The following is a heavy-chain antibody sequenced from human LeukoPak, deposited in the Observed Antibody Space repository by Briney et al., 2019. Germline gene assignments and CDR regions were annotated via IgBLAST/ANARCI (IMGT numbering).Heavy chain of an antibody. CDR3: ARGGTYWYFDL. CDR2: IYSGGST. Sequence: RGSLRLSCAASGFTFSSYAMHWVRQAPGKGLEWVSVIYSGGSTYYAVSVRGRFTVSRDNSKNTLYLQMNTLRAEDTAVYYCARGGTYWYFDLWGRGTLVTVSS. D-gene: IGHD3-16*01. J-gene: IGHJ2*01. CDR1: GFTFSSYA. V-gene: IGHV3-66*01.